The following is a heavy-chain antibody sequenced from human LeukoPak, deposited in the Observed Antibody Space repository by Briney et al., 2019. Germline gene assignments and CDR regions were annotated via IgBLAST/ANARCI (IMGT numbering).Heavy chain of an antibody. CDR2: IYSGGST. D-gene: IGHD6-13*01. CDR1: GFTVSSNY. CDR3: ARERSFIAAAGTGRTNYYYYYYMDV. V-gene: IGHV3-66*01. J-gene: IGHJ6*03. Sequence: GGSLRLSCAASGFTVSSNYMSWVRQAPGKGLEWVSVIYSGGSTYYADSVKGRFTISRDNSKNTLYLQMGSLRAEDMAVYYCARERSFIAAAGTGRTNYYYYYYMDVWGKGTTVTVSS.